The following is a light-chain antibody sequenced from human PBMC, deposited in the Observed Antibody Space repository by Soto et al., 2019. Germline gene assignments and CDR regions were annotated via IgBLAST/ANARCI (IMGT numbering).Light chain of an antibody. CDR2: GAS. Sequence: EIVLTQSPGTLSLSPGERATLSCRASQSVSGRYLAWYQQKPGQAPRPLIYGASSRASGIPDRFSGSGSGTDFTLTISGLEPEDFAVYYCQQYGSTPWTFGQGTKVEIK. J-gene: IGKJ1*01. CDR3: QQYGSTPWT. V-gene: IGKV3-20*01. CDR1: QSVSGRY.